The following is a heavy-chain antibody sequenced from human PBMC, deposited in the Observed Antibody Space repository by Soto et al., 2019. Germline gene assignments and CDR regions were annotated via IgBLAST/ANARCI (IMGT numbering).Heavy chain of an antibody. CDR1: GFTFSSYA. J-gene: IGHJ4*02. CDR2: ISGSGGST. Sequence: EVQLLESGGGLVQPGGSLRLSCAASGFTFSSYAMSWVRQAPGKGLEWVSSISGSGGSTYYADSVKGRFTVSRDNSKNTLYLQMNSLRAEDTGGYYCTRRGLDRGYDAYWGQGTLVTVSS. D-gene: IGHD5-12*01. V-gene: IGHV3-23*01. CDR3: TRRGLDRGYDAY.